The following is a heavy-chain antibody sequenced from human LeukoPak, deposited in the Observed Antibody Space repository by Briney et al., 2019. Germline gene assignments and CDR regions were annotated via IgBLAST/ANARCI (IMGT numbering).Heavy chain of an antibody. CDR1: GFTFDDYA. V-gene: IGHV3-9*01. CDR3: AKDKGGSLVGGAGLDY. CDR2: ISWNSGSI. J-gene: IGHJ4*02. Sequence: GGSLRLSCAASGFTFDDYAMHWVRHAPGKGLEWVSGISWNSGSIVYADSVKGRFTISRDNAKNSLYLQMNSLRAEDTALYYCAKDKGGSLVGGAGLDYWGQGTLVTVSS. D-gene: IGHD2-2*01.